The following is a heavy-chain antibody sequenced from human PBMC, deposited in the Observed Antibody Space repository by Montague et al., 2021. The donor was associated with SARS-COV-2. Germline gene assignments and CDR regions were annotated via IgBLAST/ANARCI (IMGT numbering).Heavy chain of an antibody. J-gene: IGHJ1*01. CDR3: ADYGDTEPFQH. CDR2: ISRSSRTI. Sequence: SLRLSCPASGFTFGSYSMNWVRQAPGTGLEWVSYISRSSRTIYYADSVKGRITISRDNAKNSPYLQMNSLRAEDTAVYYCADYGDTEPFQHWGQGTLVTVSS. V-gene: IGHV3-48*04. CDR1: GFTFGSYS. D-gene: IGHD4-17*01.